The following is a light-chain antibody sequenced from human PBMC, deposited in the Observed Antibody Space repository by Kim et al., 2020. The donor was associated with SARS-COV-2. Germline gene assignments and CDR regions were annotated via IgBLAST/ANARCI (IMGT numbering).Light chain of an antibody. V-gene: IGLV1-47*01. CDR3: AACDDSLNDWV. Sequence: QRGTSSCTAGNANIGRTYFSCYNQLPGTPPTILLIWDNHRPSGGPPGFSACKSGTSASLATSGLRSEDEADNYCAACDDSLNDWVFGGGTQLTVL. CDR1: NANIGRTY. J-gene: IGLJ3*02. CDR2: WDN.